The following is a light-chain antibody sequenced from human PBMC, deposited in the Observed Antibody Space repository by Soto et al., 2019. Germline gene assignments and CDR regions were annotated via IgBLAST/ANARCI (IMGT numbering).Light chain of an antibody. Sequence: QSALTQPASVSGSPGQSITISCTGTSSDVGGYIYVSWYQQHPGKAPKLMIYEVSNRPSGVSNRFSGSKSGNTASLTISGLQAEDEADYYCSSYTSSSTLGVFGGGTKLTVL. CDR3: SSYTSSSTLGV. V-gene: IGLV2-14*01. CDR1: SSDVGGYIY. CDR2: EVS. J-gene: IGLJ3*02.